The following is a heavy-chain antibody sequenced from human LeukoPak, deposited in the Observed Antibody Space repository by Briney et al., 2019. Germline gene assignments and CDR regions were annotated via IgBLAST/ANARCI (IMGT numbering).Heavy chain of an antibody. CDR3: ASQPPLVDY. CDR1: GGSISSYY. V-gene: IGHV4-59*12. J-gene: IGHJ4*02. D-gene: IGHD2-2*01. Sequence: SETLSLTCTVSGGSISSYYWSWIRQPPGKGLEWIGYIYYSGSTNYNPSLKSRVTISVDTSKNQFSLKLSSVTAADTAVYYCASQPPLVDYWGQGTLVTVSS. CDR2: IYYSGST.